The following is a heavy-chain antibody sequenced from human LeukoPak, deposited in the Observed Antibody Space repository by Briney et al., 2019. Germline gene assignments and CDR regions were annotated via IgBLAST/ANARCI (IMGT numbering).Heavy chain of an antibody. CDR2: IYSGGST. CDR3: AATLVDIVATTVYYYGMDV. D-gene: IGHD5-12*01. J-gene: IGHJ6*02. Sequence: GGSLRLSCAASGFTVSSNYMSWVRQAPGKGLEWVSVIYSGGSTYYADSVKGRFTISRDNSKNTLYLQMNSLRAEDTAVYYCAATLVDIVATTVYYYGMDVWGQGTTVTVS. CDR1: GFTVSSNY. V-gene: IGHV3-53*01.